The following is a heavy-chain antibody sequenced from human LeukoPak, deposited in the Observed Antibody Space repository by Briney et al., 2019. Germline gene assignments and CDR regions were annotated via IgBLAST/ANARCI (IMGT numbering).Heavy chain of an antibody. V-gene: IGHV4-39*07. D-gene: IGHD3-3*01. CDR1: GGSISSSSYY. CDR2: IYYSGST. CDR3: ASPSGVAQRYYYYVMDV. Sequence: PSETLSLTCTVSGGSISSSSYYWGWIRQPPGKGLEWIGSIYYSGSTNYNPSLKSRVTISVDTSKNQVSLRLSSVTAADTAVYYCASPSGVAQRYYYYVMDVWGQGTTVTVSS. J-gene: IGHJ6*02.